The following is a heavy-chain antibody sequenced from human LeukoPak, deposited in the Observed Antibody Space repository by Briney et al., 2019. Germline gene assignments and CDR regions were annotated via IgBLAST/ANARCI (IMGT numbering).Heavy chain of an antibody. CDR2: INSGGTT. V-gene: IGHV3-66*01. Sequence: GGSLRLSCAASGFTVSSKYMAWVRQAPGKGLEWVSFINSGGTTNYAGSVKGRFTISRDYSKNTLNLQMNSLRAEDTAVYYCATIVSDSSGWYHFDHWGQGALVTVSS. CDR1: GFTVSSKY. J-gene: IGHJ4*02. CDR3: ATIVSDSSGWYHFDH. D-gene: IGHD6-19*01.